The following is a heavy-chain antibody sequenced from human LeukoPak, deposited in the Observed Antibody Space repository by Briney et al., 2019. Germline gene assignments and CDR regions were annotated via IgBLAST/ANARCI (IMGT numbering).Heavy chain of an antibody. CDR2: ISSSSSYV. CDR1: GFTFSSYS. V-gene: IGHV3-21*01. CDR3: ARDLIYCSGASCYPDY. D-gene: IGHD2-15*01. J-gene: IGHJ4*02. Sequence: PGGSLRLSCAASGFTFSSYSLNWVRQAPGKGLEWVSSISSSSSYVDYADSVKGRFTISRDNAKNSLYLQMNSLRAEDTAMYYCARDLIYCSGASCYPDYWGQGTLVTVSS.